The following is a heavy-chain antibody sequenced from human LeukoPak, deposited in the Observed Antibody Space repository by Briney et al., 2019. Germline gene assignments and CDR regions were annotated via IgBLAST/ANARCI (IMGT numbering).Heavy chain of an antibody. Sequence: GGSLRLSCAASGFTFSGYAMHWVRQAPGKGLEYVSGVSSDGGSTHYANSVKGRFTISRDNSKNTLYLQMGSLRAEDMAVYYCARDRYSGYDSGADYWGRGTLVTVSS. D-gene: IGHD5-12*01. CDR2: VSSDGGST. V-gene: IGHV3-64*01. J-gene: IGHJ4*02. CDR1: GFTFSGYA. CDR3: ARDRYSGYDSGADY.